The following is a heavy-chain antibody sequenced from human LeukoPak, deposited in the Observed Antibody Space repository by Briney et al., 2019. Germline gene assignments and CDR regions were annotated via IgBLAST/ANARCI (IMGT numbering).Heavy chain of an antibody. J-gene: IGHJ6*02. CDR1: GFTFSSYA. CDR2: ISYDGSNK. D-gene: IGHD2-2*01. Sequence: GGSLRLSCAASGFTFSSYAMHWVRQAPGKGLEWVAVISYDGSNKYYADSVKARFTISRDNSKHTLYLQMNSLRAEDTAVYYYARRPVVPARGYYGMDVWGQGPRSPSP. CDR3: ARRPVVPARGYYGMDV. V-gene: IGHV3-30-3*01.